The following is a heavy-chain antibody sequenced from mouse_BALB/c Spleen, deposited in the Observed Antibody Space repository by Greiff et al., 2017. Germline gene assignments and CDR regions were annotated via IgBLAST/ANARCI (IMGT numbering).Heavy chain of an antibody. V-gene: IGHV1S81*02. CDR1: GYTFTSYW. D-gene: IGHD2-1*01. CDR3: ARSDYGNLFAY. CDR2: INPSNGRT. J-gene: IGHJ3*01. Sequence: VQLQQPGAELVKPGASVKLSCKASGYTFTSYWMHWVKQRPGQGLEWIGEINPSNGRTNYNEKFKSKATLTVDKSSSTAYMQLSSLTSEDSAVYYCARSDYGNLFAYWGQGTLVTVSA.